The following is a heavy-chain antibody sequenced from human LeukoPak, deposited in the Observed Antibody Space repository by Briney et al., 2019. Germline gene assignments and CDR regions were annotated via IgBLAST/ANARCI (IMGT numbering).Heavy chain of an antibody. J-gene: IGHJ6*03. D-gene: IGHD6-13*01. Sequence: SETLSLTCTVSGGSISSSSYYWGWIRQPPGKGLEWIGSIYYSGSTYYNPSLKSRVTISVDTSKNQFSLKLSSVTAADTAVYYCASGVENGIAAAGTNYYYYMDVWGKGTTVTVSS. V-gene: IGHV4-39*07. CDR1: GGSISSSSYY. CDR2: IYYSGST. CDR3: ASGVENGIAAAGTNYYYYMDV.